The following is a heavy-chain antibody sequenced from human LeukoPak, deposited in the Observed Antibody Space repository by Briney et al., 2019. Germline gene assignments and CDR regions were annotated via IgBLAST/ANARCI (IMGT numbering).Heavy chain of an antibody. CDR2: ISWNSGSI. Sequence: PGGSLRLSCAASGFTFSSYAMSWVRQAPGKGLEWVSGISWNSGSIGYADSVKGRFTISRDNAKNSLYLQMNSLRAEDTALYYCAKDTHSSGWYYFDYWGQGTLVTVSS. D-gene: IGHD6-19*01. J-gene: IGHJ4*02. CDR3: AKDTHSSGWYYFDY. CDR1: GFTFSSYA. V-gene: IGHV3-9*01.